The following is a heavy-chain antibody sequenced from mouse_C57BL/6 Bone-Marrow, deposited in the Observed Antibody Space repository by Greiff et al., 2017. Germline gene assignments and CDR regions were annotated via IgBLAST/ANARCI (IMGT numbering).Heavy chain of an antibody. CDR2: IYPSDSET. D-gene: IGHD3-2*02. J-gene: IGHJ3*01. V-gene: IGHV1-61*01. CDR1: GYTFTSYW. CDR3: ARRWRYSSGPFAY. Sequence: QVQLQQPGAELVRPGSSVKLSCKASGYTFTSYWMDWVKQRPGQGLEWIGNIYPSDSETHYNQKFKDKATLTVDKSSRTASMQLSSLTSEDSAVYYCARRWRYSSGPFAYWGQGTLVTVSA.